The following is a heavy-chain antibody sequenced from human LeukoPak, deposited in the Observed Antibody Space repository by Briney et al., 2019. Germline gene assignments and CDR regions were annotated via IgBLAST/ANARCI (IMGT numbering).Heavy chain of an antibody. CDR3: AREPSIVGATTGYFDY. V-gene: IGHV3-11*01. J-gene: IGHJ4*02. D-gene: IGHD1-26*01. CDR1: GFTFSDYY. Sequence: GGSLRLSCAASGFTFSDYYMSWIRQAPGKGLEWVSYISSSGSTIYYADSAKGRFTTSRDNAKNSLYLQMNSLRAEDTAVYYCAREPSIVGATTGYFDYWGQGTLVTVSS. CDR2: ISSSGSTI.